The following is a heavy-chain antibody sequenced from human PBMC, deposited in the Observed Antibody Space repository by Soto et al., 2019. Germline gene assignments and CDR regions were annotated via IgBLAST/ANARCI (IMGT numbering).Heavy chain of an antibody. CDR3: ARWNGGFDP. V-gene: IGHV3-7*05. CDR2: INQDGSAK. D-gene: IGHD1-1*01. J-gene: IGHJ5*02. Sequence: EEQLVESGGGLVQPGGSLRLSCAASGFTFSDYYMSWVRQAPGKGLEWVANINQDGSAKSYVDSVRGRFTISRDNVKNSLFLHMASVRADYTAVYYCARWNGGFDPWGQGTLVPVSS. CDR1: GFTFSDYY.